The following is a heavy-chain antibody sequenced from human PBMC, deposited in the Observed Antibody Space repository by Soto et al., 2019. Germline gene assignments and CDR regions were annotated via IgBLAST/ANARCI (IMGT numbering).Heavy chain of an antibody. CDR3: AREGREIDCSGGSCYSRLSGWFDP. Sequence: EVQLLESGGGLVQPGGSLRLSCAASGFTFSSYSMNWVRQAPGKGLEWVSSISSSSSYIYYADSVKGRFTISRDNAKNSLYLQMNSLRAEDTAVYYCAREGREIDCSGGSCYSRLSGWFDPWGQGTLVTVSS. CDR1: GFTFSSYS. CDR2: ISSSSSYI. J-gene: IGHJ5*02. D-gene: IGHD2-15*01. V-gene: IGHV3-21*01.